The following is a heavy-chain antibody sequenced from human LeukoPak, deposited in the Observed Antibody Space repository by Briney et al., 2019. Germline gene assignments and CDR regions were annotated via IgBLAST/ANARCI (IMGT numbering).Heavy chain of an antibody. Sequence: GGSLRLSCGASGFTFKTHGMHWVRQAPGKGLEWVAFIRSDGSEKYYADSVKARFTFSRDNSKNTVFLQMNSLTSDDTAVYSCARVGSPDYYHMDVWGKGTTVTISS. CDR3: ARVGSPDYYHMDV. CDR2: IRSDGSEK. J-gene: IGHJ6*03. V-gene: IGHV3-30*02. D-gene: IGHD3-16*01. CDR1: GFTFKTHG.